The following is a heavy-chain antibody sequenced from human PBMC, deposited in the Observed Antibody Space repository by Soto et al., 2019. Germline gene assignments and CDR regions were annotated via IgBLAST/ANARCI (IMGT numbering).Heavy chain of an antibody. CDR1: GFAVTNKH. V-gene: IGHV3-66*01. CDR2: FYSGGET. Sequence: GGSLRLSCAVSGFAVTNKHMSWVRQAPGKGPEWVSTFYSGGETYYADFVKGRFTISRDISRNTLSLQMNGLAAEDTAVYYCVRADRSAFDGWGLGTVVTVSS. CDR3: VRADRSAFDG. J-gene: IGHJ3*01.